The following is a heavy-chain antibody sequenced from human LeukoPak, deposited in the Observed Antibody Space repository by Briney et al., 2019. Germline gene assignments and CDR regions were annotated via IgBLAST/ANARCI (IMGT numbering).Heavy chain of an antibody. J-gene: IGHJ4*02. CDR1: GGSISSSSYY. V-gene: IGHV4-39*07. D-gene: IGHD5-18*01. CDR3: AREGKDTAMELDY. CDR2: IYYSGST. Sequence: SETLSLTCTVSGGSISSSSYYWGWVRQPPGKGLEWIGTIYYSGSTYYNPSLKSRVTISVDTSKNQFSLKLSSVTAADTAVYYCAREGKDTAMELDYWGQGTLVTVSS.